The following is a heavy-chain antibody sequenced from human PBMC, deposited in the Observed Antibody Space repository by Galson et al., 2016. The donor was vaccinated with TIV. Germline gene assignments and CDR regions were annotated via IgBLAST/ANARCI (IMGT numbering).Heavy chain of an antibody. D-gene: IGHD2-21*01. Sequence: QSGAEVKKSGESLKISCKTSGNTFINSWIAWVRQMPGTGLECMGVIYFDDSETIYSSSFEGHVTISVDKSINTAYLHWNRLKASDSAMYYCARLGCGADCYSGVGKWCQGTLVTVAS. J-gene: IGHJ4*02. CDR2: IYFDDSET. CDR3: ARLGCGADCYSGVGK. CDR1: GNTFINSW. V-gene: IGHV5-51*01.